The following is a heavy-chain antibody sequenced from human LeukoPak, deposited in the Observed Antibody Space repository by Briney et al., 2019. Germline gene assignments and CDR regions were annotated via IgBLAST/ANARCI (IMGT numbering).Heavy chain of an antibody. V-gene: IGHV1-69*05. Sequence: ASVKVSCKASGGTFSSYAISWVRQAPGQGLEWMGGIIPIFGTANYAQKFQGRVTITTDESTSTAYMELSSLRSEDTAVYYCASSRFHGMDVWGQGTTVTVSS. CDR1: GGTFSSYA. CDR3: ASSRFHGMDV. D-gene: IGHD3-16*01. CDR2: IIPIFGTA. J-gene: IGHJ6*02.